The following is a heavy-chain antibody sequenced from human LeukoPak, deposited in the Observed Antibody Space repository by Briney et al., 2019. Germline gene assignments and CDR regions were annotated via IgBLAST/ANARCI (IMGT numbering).Heavy chain of an antibody. CDR1: GGTFSSYA. J-gene: IGHJ4*02. V-gene: IGHV1-69*13. CDR2: IIPIFGTA. CDR3: ARAVTMVRGVIMYYFDY. Sequence: SVKVSCKASGGTFSSYAISWVRQAPGQGLEWMGGIIPIFGTANYAQKFQGRVTITADESTSTAYMELSSLRSEDTAVYYCARAVTMVRGVIMYYFDYWGQGILVTVYS. D-gene: IGHD3-10*01.